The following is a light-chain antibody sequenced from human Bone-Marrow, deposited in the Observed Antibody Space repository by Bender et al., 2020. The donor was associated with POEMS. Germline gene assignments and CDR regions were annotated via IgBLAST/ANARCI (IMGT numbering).Light chain of an antibody. V-gene: IGLV3-1*01. CDR3: QSWGSNTAV. CDR2: QDT. J-gene: IGLJ2*01. CDR1: ALSKQY. Sequence: YELTQPPSVSVSPGQTATITCSGDALSKQYACWYQQKPGQSPVVVIYQDTKRPSGIPERFSGSTSGNTASLTISGTQTMDEADYYCQSWGSNTAVFGGGTKLTVL.